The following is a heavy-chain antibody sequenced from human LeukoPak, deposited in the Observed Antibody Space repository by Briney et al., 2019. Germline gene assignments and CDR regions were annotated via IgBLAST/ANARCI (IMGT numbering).Heavy chain of an antibody. CDR3: ARYPTLNWFDP. CDR1: GYSFTSYW. CDR2: IAPSASYT. V-gene: IGHV5-10-1*01. J-gene: IGHJ5*02. Sequence: GESLRISCKGSGYSFTSYWISWVRQMPGKGLEWMGRIAPSASYTNYSPSLQGHVTISADKSISTAYLQWSSLKASDSAMYYCARYPTLNWFDPWGQGTLVTVSS.